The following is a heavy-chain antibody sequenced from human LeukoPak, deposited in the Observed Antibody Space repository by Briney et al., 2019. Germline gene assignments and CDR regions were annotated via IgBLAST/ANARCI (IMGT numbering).Heavy chain of an antibody. D-gene: IGHD3-10*01. CDR3: ARGNGFWASLSY. Sequence: GASVKVSCKASGYPFISYYIHWVRQAPGQGLEWMGMINPNGGGTSYGQKFQGRVTMTTDTSTSTVYMELSSLTSEDTAVYSCARGNGFWASLSYWGQGTLVTVSS. J-gene: IGHJ4*02. CDR2: INPNGGGT. V-gene: IGHV1-46*01. CDR1: GYPFISYY.